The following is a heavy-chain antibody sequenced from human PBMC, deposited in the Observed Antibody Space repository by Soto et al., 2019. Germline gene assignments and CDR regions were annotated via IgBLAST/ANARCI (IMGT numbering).Heavy chain of an antibody. CDR3: ARGVTIFGVVTYYYYYMDV. CDR2: ISAYNGNT. CDR1: GYTFTSYG. Sequence: ASVKVSCKASGYTFTSYGINWVRQAPGQGLEWMGWISAYNGNTNYAQKLQGRVTMTTDTSTSTAYMELRSLRSDDTAVYYCARGVTIFGVVTYYYYYMDVWGKGTTVTVSS. J-gene: IGHJ6*03. V-gene: IGHV1-18*01. D-gene: IGHD3-3*01.